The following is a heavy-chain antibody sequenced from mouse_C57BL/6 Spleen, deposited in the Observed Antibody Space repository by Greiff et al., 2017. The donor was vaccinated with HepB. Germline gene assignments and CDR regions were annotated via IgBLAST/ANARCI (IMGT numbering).Heavy chain of an antibody. CDR2: INPYNGGT. V-gene: IGHV1-19*01. CDR1: GYTFTDYY. J-gene: IGHJ2*01. D-gene: IGHD2-4*01. Sequence: EVQLQQSGPVLVKPGASVKMSCKASGYTFTDYYMNWVKQSHGKSLEWIGVINPYNGGTSYNQKFKGKATLTVDKSSSTAYMELNSLTSEDSAVYYCARSFYDYGVDYWGQGTTLTVSS. CDR3: ARSFYDYGVDY.